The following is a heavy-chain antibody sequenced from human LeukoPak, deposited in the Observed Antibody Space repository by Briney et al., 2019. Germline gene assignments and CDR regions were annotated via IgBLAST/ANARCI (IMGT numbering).Heavy chain of an antibody. J-gene: IGHJ3*02. CDR2: IKQDGSEK. Sequence: GGSLRLSCAASGFTFSSYWMSWVRQAPGKGLEWVANIKQDGSEKYYVDSVKVRFTISRDNAKNSLYLQMNSLRAEDTAVHYCARVSFLGLAFDIWGQGTMVTVSS. CDR1: GFTFSSYW. D-gene: IGHD3-3*02. V-gene: IGHV3-7*01. CDR3: ARVSFLGLAFDI.